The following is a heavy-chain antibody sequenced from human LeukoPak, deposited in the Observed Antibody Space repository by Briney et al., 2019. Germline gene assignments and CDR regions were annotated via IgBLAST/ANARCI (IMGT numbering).Heavy chain of an antibody. V-gene: IGHV3-15*01. CDR3: TTGFRYYGSGSLYYFDY. J-gene: IGHJ4*02. CDR2: IKSKTDGGTT. D-gene: IGHD3-10*01. CDR1: GFTFSNAW. Sequence: GGSLRLSCAASGFTFSNAWMSWVRQAPGKGLEWVGRIKSKTDGGTTDYAAPVKGRFTISRDDSKNTLYLQMNSLKTEDTAVYYCTTGFRYYGSGSLYYFDYWGQGTLVTVSS.